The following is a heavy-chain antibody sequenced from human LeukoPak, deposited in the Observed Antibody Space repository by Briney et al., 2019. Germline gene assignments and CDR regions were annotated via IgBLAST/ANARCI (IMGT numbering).Heavy chain of an antibody. CDR3: ARDGGDLWPLDE. D-gene: IGHD3-16*01. CDR1: GFTFNTFW. V-gene: IGHV3-7*01. CDR2: MNHNGTEK. Sequence: GGSLRLSCAASGFTFNTFWMTWVRQAPGKGLEWVANMNHNGTEKYYMDSVGGRFTTSRDNAKNSLSLEMKSLRLDDTAVYYCARDGGDLWPLDEWGRGTLVTVSS. J-gene: IGHJ4*02.